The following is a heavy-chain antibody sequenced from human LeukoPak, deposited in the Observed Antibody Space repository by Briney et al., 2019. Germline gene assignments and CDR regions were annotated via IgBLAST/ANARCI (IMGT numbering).Heavy chain of an antibody. Sequence: PGGSLRLSCAASGFTFSSYAMSWVRQAPGKGLEWVSAISGSGGSTYYADSVKGRFTISRHNSKNTLYLQMNSLRAEDTAVYYCAKAHHQVRQLLYTFVPYFDYWGQGTLVIVSS. CDR2: ISGSGGST. J-gene: IGHJ4*02. CDR1: GFTFSSYA. CDR3: AKAHHQVRQLLYTFVPYFDY. D-gene: IGHD2-2*02. V-gene: IGHV3-23*01.